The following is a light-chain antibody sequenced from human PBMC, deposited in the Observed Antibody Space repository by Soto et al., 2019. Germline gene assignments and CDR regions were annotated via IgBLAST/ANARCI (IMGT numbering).Light chain of an antibody. J-gene: IGKJ1*01. V-gene: IGKV1-5*03. CDR1: QTIFSW. CDR3: QQYHSYSRP. CDR2: KAS. Sequence: DIEITQTQSTLSASVGDRVTITCRASQTIFSWLAWYQQKPGTPPKLLIYKASTLQSGVPSRFSGSGSGTEFTLTIISLQPDDIAPYCCQQYHSYSRPSGQGTKVDIK.